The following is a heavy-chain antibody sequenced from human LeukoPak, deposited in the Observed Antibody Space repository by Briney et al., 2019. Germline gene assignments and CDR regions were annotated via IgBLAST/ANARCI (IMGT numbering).Heavy chain of an antibody. V-gene: IGHV3-23*01. CDR2: ITNSGGST. CDR1: QFTSKTYT. CDR3: AKGLSWFDS. J-gene: IGHJ5*01. Sequence: PGGSLRLSSAASQFTSKTYTMNSVPDAPGKRLGWGSRITNSGGSTNYGDSVEGRFIISRNNSKNREYLQMNSLRVDDTALDYCAKGLSWFDSWGQGTLVTVSS.